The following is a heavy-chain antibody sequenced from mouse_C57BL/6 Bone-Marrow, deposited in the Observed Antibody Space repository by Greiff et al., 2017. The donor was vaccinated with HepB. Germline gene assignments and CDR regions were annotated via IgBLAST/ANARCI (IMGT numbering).Heavy chain of an antibody. CDR1: GYTFTDYY. D-gene: IGHD2-3*01. Sequence: EVQLQQSGPVLVKPGASVKMSCKASGYTFTDYYMNLVKQSHGKSLEWIGVINPYNGGTSYNQKFKGKATLTVDKSSSTAYMELNSLTSEDSAVYYCARFDGYPWGQGTLVTVSA. V-gene: IGHV1-19*01. J-gene: IGHJ3*01. CDR3: ARFDGYP. CDR2: INPYNGGT.